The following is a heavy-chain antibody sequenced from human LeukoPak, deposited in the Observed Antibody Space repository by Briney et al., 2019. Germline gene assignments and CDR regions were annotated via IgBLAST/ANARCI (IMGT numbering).Heavy chain of an antibody. J-gene: IGHJ4*02. D-gene: IGHD4-17*01. CDR3: ARPSDYGDYSFDY. Sequence: ASVKVSCKASGGTFSNYAVSWVRQAPGQGLEWMGWISAYNGNTNYAQKLQGRVTMTTDTSTSTAYMELRSLRSDDTAVYYCARPSDYGDYSFDYWGQGTLATVSS. V-gene: IGHV1-18*01. CDR2: ISAYNGNT. CDR1: GGTFSNYA.